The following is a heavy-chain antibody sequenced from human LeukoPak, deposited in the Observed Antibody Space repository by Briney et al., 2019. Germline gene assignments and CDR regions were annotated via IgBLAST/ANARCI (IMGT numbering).Heavy chain of an antibody. CDR2: IYYSGGT. CDR1: GGSISSGAYS. CDR3: ARARDGYNYVNYLDN. Sequence: SQTLSLTCTVSGGSISSGAYSWNWIRQHPGKGLEWIGYIYYSGGTYYNPSLKSRVTISVDTSKNQFSLKLNFVTAADSAVYYCARARDGYNYVNYLDNWGQGTLFTVSS. D-gene: IGHD5-24*01. J-gene: IGHJ4*02. V-gene: IGHV4-31*03.